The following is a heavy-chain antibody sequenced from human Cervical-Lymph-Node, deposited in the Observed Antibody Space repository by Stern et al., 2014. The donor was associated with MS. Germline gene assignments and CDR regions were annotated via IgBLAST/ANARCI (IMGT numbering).Heavy chain of an antibody. J-gene: IGHJ4*02. CDR2: FIPILGSS. D-gene: IGHD2-8*01. Sequence: QLVQSGAEVKKPGSSVKVSCKASGGTFNSYAINWVRPAPGQGLEWMGQFIPILGSSKYAQKFQGRVTITADESTTTAYVELNSLRSEDTAIYYCARGSHQLYYAFEYWGQGTLVTVSS. V-gene: IGHV1-69*01. CDR1: GGTFNSYA. CDR3: ARGSHQLYYAFEY.